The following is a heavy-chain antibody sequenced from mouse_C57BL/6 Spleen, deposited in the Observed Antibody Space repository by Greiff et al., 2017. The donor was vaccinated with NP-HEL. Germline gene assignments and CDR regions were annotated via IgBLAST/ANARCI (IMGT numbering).Heavy chain of an antibody. CDR3: ASYDAYYYAMDY. Sequence: QVQLQQPGAELVKPGASVKLSCKASGYTFTSYWMHWVTQRPGRGLEWIGRIYPNSGGTKYNEKFKSKATLTVDTPSSTAYMQLSSLTSEDSAVYFCASYDAYYYAMDYWGQGTSVTVSS. CDR2: IYPNSGGT. D-gene: IGHD2-3*01. J-gene: IGHJ4*01. V-gene: IGHV1-72*01. CDR1: GYTFTSYW.